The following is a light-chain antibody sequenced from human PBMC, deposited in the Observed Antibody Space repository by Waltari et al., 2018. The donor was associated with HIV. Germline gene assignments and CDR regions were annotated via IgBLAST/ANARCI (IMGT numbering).Light chain of an antibody. CDR2: LGS. V-gene: IGKV2-28*01. J-gene: IGKJ1*01. Sequence: DIVMTQSPLSLPVTPGEPASISCRSSQSLLHSNGYNCLDWYLQKPGQSPQLLTYLGSNRASGVPDRFSGSGSGTDFTLKISRVEAEDVGVYYCMQALQTPRTFGQGTKVEIK. CDR3: MQALQTPRT. CDR1: QSLLHSNGYNC.